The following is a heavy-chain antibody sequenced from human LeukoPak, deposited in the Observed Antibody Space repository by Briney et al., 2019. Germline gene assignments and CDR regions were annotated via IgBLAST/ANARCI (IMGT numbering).Heavy chain of an antibody. CDR2: IYYSGST. J-gene: IGHJ3*02. CDR3: ARARISGCSGGSCYITPDAFDI. V-gene: IGHV4-59*01. CDR1: GGSISSYY. Sequence: SETLSLTCTVPGGSISSYYWTWIRQPPGKGLEWIGYIYYSGSTNYDPSLKSRVTISVDTSKNQFSLKLSSVTAADTAVYYCARARISGCSGGSCYITPDAFDIWGQGTMVTVSS. D-gene: IGHD2-15*01.